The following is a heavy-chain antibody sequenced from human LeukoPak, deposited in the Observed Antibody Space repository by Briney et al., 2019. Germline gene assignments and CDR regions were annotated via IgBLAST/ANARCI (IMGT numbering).Heavy chain of an antibody. CDR2: ISGSGGST. J-gene: IGHJ4*02. CDR1: GFTFSSYS. Sequence: GGSLRLSCAASGFTFSSYSMNWVRQAPGKGLEWVSAISGSGGSTYYADSVKGRFTISRDNSKNTLYLQMNSLRAEDTAVYYCAKVDGYSYGYYFDYWGQGTLVTVSS. CDR3: AKVDGYSYGYYFDY. D-gene: IGHD5-18*01. V-gene: IGHV3-23*01.